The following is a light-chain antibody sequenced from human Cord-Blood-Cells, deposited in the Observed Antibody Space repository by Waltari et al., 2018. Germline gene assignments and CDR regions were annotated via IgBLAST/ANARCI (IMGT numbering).Light chain of an antibody. CDR3: SSYTSSSTL. Sequence: QSALTQPASVSGSPGQSITISCTGTSSDVGGYNYVSWYQQHPGKAPKLMIYEVSNRPSGFSKRFSGSKSSNTASLTISGLQAEDEADYYCSSYTSSSTLFGGGTKLTVL. CDR1: SSDVGGYNY. CDR2: EVS. J-gene: IGLJ2*01. V-gene: IGLV2-14*01.